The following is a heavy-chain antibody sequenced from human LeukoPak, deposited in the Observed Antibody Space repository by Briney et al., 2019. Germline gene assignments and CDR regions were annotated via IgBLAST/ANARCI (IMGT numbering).Heavy chain of an antibody. CDR3: ARVRTGYSSGGNLDY. D-gene: IGHD6-19*01. Sequence: PSETLSLTCAVYGGSFSGYYWSWIRQPPGKGLEWIGEINHSGSTNYNPSLKSRVTISVDTSKNQFSLKLTSVTAADTAVYYCARVRTGYSSGGNLDYWGQGTLVTVSS. J-gene: IGHJ4*02. CDR1: GGSFSGYY. CDR2: INHSGST. V-gene: IGHV4-34*01.